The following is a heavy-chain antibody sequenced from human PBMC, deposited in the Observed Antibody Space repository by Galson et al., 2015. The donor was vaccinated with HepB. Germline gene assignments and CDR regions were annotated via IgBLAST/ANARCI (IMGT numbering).Heavy chain of an antibody. D-gene: IGHD2-15*01. CDR3: ARDPAGGGDAFDI. V-gene: IGHV1-46*01. J-gene: IGHJ3*02. Sequence: SVKVSCKASGYTFTSYYMHWVRQAPGQGLEWMGIINPSGGSTSYAQKFQGRVTMTRDTSTSTVYMELSSLRSEDTAVYYCARDPAGGGDAFDIWGQGTMVTVSS. CDR2: INPSGGST. CDR1: GYTFTSYY.